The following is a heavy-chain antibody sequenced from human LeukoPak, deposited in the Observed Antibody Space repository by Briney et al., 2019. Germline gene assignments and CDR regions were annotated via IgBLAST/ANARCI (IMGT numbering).Heavy chain of an antibody. CDR1: GFTVSSNY. J-gene: IGHJ4*02. D-gene: IGHD3-22*01. Sequence: PGGSLRLSCAASGFTVSSNYMSWVRQAPGEGLEWVSVIYSGGSTYYADSVKGRFTISRDNSKNTLYLQMNSLRAEDTAVYYCARDRSDYYDSSGYFDYWGQGTLVTVSS. V-gene: IGHV3-66*01. CDR3: ARDRSDYYDSSGYFDY. CDR2: IYSGGST.